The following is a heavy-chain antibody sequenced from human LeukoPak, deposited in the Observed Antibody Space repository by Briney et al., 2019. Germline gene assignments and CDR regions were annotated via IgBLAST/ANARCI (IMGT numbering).Heavy chain of an antibody. CDR1: GFTVSSNY. CDR2: IYGGGST. J-gene: IGHJ4*02. V-gene: IGHV3-53*01. Sequence: GGSLRLSCVASGFTVSSNYMSWVRQAPGKGLEWVSVIYGGGSTYYADSVKGRFTISRDTSKNTLYLQMNSLRAEDTAVYYCASWPGGWYGEDSWGQGTLVTVSS. D-gene: IGHD6-19*01. CDR3: ASWPGGWYGEDS.